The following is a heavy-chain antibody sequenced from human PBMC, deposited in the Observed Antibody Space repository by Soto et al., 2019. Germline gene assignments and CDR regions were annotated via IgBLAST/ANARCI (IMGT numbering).Heavy chain of an antibody. CDR1: GGPFSSNY. V-gene: IGHV4-34*01. D-gene: IGHD2-2*03. J-gene: IGHJ4*02. CDR2: INHSGSS. Sequence: PSETLSLTCAVYGGPFSSNYWDWIRQPPGKXLEWIGEINHSGSSKYNPSLKSRITMSVDASKNQFSLKLSSVTAADTAVYYCARGRRSGYCSSASCYMLDSWGQGALVTVSS. CDR3: ARGRRSGYCSSASCYMLDS.